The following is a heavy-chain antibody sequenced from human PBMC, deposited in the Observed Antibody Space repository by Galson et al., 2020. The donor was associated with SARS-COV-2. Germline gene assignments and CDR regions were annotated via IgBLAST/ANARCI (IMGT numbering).Heavy chain of an antibody. CDR2: IYADETT. J-gene: IGHJ6*03. V-gene: IGHV4-61*09. CDR3: VRDAPHYDILTGLFHYYMDV. D-gene: IGHD3-9*01. CDR1: GDSISSGGYY. Sequence: SQTLSLTCAVSGDSISSGGYYWSWLRQPAGKGLEWIGHIYADETTNYNAALKSRVSISLDTSKSHFSLDLKSVTAADAAVYYCVRDAPHYDILTGLFHYYMDVWGKGTTVIVS.